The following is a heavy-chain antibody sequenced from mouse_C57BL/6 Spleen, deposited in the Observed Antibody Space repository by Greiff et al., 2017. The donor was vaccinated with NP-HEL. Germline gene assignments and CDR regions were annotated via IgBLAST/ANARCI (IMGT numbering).Heavy chain of an antibody. CDR1: GYTFTDYE. V-gene: IGHV1-15*01. CDR3: TGSKGAY. CDR2: IDPETGGT. Sequence: VKLQESGAELVRPGASVTLSCKASGYTFTDYEMHWVKQTPVHGLEWIGAIDPETGGTAYNQKFKGKAILTADKSSSTAYMELRSLTSEDSAVYYCTGSKGAYWGQGTLVTVSA. D-gene: IGHD1-1*01. J-gene: IGHJ3*01.